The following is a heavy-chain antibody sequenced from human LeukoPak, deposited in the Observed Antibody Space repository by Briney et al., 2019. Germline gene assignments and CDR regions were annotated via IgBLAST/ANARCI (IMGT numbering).Heavy chain of an antibody. Sequence: PGGSLRLSCAASGFTFSSYAMSWVRQAPGKGLEWVSAISGSGGSTYYADSVKGRFTISRDNSKNTLYLQMNSLRAEDTAVYYCAKVRAPYSSSWYYYWGQGTLVTVSS. J-gene: IGHJ4*02. CDR2: ISGSGGST. CDR3: AKVRAPYSSSWYYY. CDR1: GFTFSSYA. D-gene: IGHD6-13*01. V-gene: IGHV3-23*01.